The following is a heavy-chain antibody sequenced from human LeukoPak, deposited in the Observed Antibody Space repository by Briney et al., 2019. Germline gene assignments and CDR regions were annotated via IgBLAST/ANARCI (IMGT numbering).Heavy chain of an antibody. V-gene: IGHV3-30*04. CDR3: ARDLGYSGSYLLDY. D-gene: IGHD1-26*01. CDR2: ISYDGSNK. Sequence: PGRSLRLPCAASGFTFSSYAMHWVRQAPGKGLEWVAVISYDGSNKYYADSVKGRFTISRDNSKNTLYLQMNSLRAEDTAVYYCARDLGYSGSYLLDYWGQGTLVTVSS. CDR1: GFTFSSYA. J-gene: IGHJ4*02.